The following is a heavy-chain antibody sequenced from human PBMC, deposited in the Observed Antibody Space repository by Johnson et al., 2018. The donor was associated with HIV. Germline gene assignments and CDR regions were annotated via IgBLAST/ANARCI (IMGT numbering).Heavy chain of an antibody. CDR1: GFTFSSYG. Sequence: QVQLVESGGGLVKAGGSLRLSCAASGFTFSSYGMHWVRQAPGKGLEWVAVISYDGGSKYYADSVKGRFTISRDNSKNTLYLQMNSLRAEDTAVYYCARDRRGHLSWSSDAFDIWGQGTMVTVSS. D-gene: IGHD6-13*01. J-gene: IGHJ3*02. V-gene: IGHV3-30*03. CDR2: ISYDGGSK. CDR3: ARDRRGHLSWSSDAFDI.